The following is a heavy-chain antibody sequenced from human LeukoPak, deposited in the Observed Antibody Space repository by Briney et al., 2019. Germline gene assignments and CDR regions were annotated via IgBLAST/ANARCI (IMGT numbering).Heavy chain of an antibody. CDR1: GYSFTSYW. V-gene: IGHV5-51*01. Sequence: GESLKISCKGSGYSFTSYWIGWVRQMPGKGLEWMGIIYPGDSETRYSPSFQGQVTISADKSISTAYLQWSSLKASDTAMYYCARSTITTFYYFDYWGQGTLVTVSS. CDR3: ARSTITTFYYFDY. J-gene: IGHJ4*02. D-gene: IGHD4-11*01. CDR2: IYPGDSET.